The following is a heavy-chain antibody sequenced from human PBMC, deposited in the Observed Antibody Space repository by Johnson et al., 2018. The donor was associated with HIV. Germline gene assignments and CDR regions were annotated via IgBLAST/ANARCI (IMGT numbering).Heavy chain of an antibody. J-gene: IGHJ3*02. CDR2: IKQDGSEK. CDR1: GFTFSSYW. CDR3: ARDEAAVRMVANDAFDI. D-gene: IGHD6-13*01. Sequence: VQLVESGGSVVRPGGSLRLSCAASGFTFSSYWMSWVRQAPGKGLEWVANIKQDGSEKYYVDSVEGRVTISRGNDKNSLYLQMNSLRAEDTAGYYCARDEAAVRMVANDAFDIWGQGTMVTVSS. V-gene: IGHV3-7*05.